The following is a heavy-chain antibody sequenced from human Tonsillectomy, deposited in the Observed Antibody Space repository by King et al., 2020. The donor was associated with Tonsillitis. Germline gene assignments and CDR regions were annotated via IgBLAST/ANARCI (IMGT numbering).Heavy chain of an antibody. CDR1: GYTFTGYY. CDR3: ARVSLAVAGGGIDY. D-gene: IGHD6-19*01. J-gene: IGHJ4*02. CDR2: INPNSGGT. Sequence: QLVQSGAEVKKPGASVKVSCKASGYTFTGYYMHWVRQAPGQGLEWMGWINPNSGGTNYAQKFNGRVTMTRDTSISTAYMELSRLRSDDTAVYYCARVSLAVAGGGIDYWGQGTLVTVSS. V-gene: IGHV1-2*02.